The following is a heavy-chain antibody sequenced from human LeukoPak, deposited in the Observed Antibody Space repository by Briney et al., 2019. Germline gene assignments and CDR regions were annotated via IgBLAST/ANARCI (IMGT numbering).Heavy chain of an antibody. J-gene: IGHJ6*04. CDR3: ARDKGGYCSGGSCYSDPYYYGMDV. D-gene: IGHD2-15*01. CDR2: ISSSGSTI. CDR1: GFTFSSYE. V-gene: IGHV3-48*03. Sequence: GGSLRLSCAASGFTFSSYEMNWVRQAPGKGLEWVSYISSSGSTIYYADSVKGRFTVSRDNAKNSLYLQMNSLRAEDTAVYYCARDKGGYCSGGSCYSDPYYYGMDVWGKGTTVTVSS.